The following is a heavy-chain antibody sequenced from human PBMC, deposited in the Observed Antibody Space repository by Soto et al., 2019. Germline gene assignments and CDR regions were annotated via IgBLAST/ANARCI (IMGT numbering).Heavy chain of an antibody. CDR3: ARDHREMATIDDAFDI. V-gene: IGHV3-33*01. Sequence: ESGGGVVQPGRSLRLSCAAPGFTFSSYGMHWVRQAPGKGLEWVAVIWYDGSNKYYADSVKGRFTISRDNSKNTLYLQMNSLRAEDTAVYYCARDHREMATIDDAFDIWGQGTMVTVSS. J-gene: IGHJ3*02. CDR2: IWYDGSNK. D-gene: IGHD5-12*01. CDR1: GFTFSSYG.